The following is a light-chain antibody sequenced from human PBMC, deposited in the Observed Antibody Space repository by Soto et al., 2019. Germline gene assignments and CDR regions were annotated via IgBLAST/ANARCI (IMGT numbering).Light chain of an antibody. CDR3: QQYNYWPWT. V-gene: IGKV3-15*01. J-gene: IGKJ1*01. Sequence: EIVMTQSPATLSVSPGERATLSCRASQSVSSNLAWYQQISGQAPRLLIRGASTRATGIPARFCGSGSGTEFTLTISSLQSEDFAVYYCQQYNYWPWTFGRGTKVEIK. CDR1: QSVSSN. CDR2: GAS.